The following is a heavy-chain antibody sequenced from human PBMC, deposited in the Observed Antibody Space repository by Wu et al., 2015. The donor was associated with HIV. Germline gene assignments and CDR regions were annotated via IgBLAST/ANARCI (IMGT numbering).Heavy chain of an antibody. CDR1: GGTFSTYG. Sequence: QVQLVQSGAEVKKPGSSVKVSCKASGGTFSTYGITWVRQAPGQGLEWMGWISAYNGNTNYAQKLQGRVTMTTDTSTSTAYMELRSLRSDDTAVYYCARDAQYSSSWVGKLGPGNWFDPWGQGTLVTVSS. V-gene: IGHV1-18*01. CDR3: ARDAQYSSSWVGKLGPGNWFDP. J-gene: IGHJ5*02. CDR2: ISAYNGNT. D-gene: IGHD6-6*01.